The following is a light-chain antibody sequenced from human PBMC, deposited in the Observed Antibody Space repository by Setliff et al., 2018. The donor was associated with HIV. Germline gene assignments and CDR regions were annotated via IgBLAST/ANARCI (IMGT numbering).Light chain of an antibody. CDR1: SSDVGGYNH. V-gene: IGLV2-14*03. Sequence: QSALAQPASVSGSPGQSITISCTGTSSDVGGYNHVSWYQQHPGKAPKLMIYDVSNRPSGVSNRFSDSKSGNTASLTISGLQAEDEADYYCSSYTSSSSYVFGTGTKVTVL. J-gene: IGLJ1*01. CDR2: DVS. CDR3: SSYTSSSSYV.